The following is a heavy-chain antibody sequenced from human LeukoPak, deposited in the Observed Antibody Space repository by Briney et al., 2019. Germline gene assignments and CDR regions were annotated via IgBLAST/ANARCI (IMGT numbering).Heavy chain of an antibody. Sequence: PGGSLRLSCAASGFTFSSYGMHWVRQAPGKGLEWAAVISYDGSNKYYADSVKGRFTISRDNSKNTLYLQMNSLRAEDTAVYFCVKGGWLQSPTDYWGQGTLVTVSS. D-gene: IGHD5-24*01. V-gene: IGHV3-30*18. CDR3: VKGGWLQSPTDY. CDR1: GFTFSSYG. J-gene: IGHJ4*02. CDR2: ISYDGSNK.